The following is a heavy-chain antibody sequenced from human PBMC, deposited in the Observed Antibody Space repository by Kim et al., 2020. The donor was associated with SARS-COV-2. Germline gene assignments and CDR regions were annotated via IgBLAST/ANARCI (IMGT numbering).Heavy chain of an antibody. D-gene: IGHD2-15*01. V-gene: IGHV1-2*06. CDR2: INPNSGGT. CDR1: GYTFTGYY. CDR3: AREGDCSGGSCYHYWYFDL. J-gene: IGHJ2*01. Sequence: ASVKVSCKASGYTFTGYYMHWVRQAPGQGLEWMGRINPNSGGTNYAQKFQGRVTMTRDTSMSTAYMELSRLRSDDTAVYYCAREGDCSGGSCYHYWYFDLWGRGTLVTVSS.